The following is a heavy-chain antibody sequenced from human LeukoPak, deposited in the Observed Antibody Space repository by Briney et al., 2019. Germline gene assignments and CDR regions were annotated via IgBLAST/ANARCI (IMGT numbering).Heavy chain of an antibody. D-gene: IGHD3-10*01. V-gene: IGHV3-30-3*01. J-gene: IGHJ6*02. Sequence: GGSLRLSCAASGFTFSSYAMHWVRQAPGKGLEWVAVISYDGSNKYYADSVKGRFTISRDNSKNTLYLQMNSLRAEDTAVYYCATELITMVRGVMFYYYYGMDVWGQGTTVTVSS. CDR2: ISYDGSNK. CDR3: ATELITMVRGVMFYYYYGMDV. CDR1: GFTFSSYA.